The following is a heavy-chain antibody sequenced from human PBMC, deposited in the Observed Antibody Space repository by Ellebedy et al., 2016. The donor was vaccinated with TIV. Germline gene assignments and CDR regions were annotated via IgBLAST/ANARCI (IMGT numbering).Heavy chain of an antibody. J-gene: IGHJ4*02. CDR3: RQGHYADY. V-gene: IGHV3-23*01. CDR1: GLPFSTFF. D-gene: IGHD2-2*01. CDR2: ISANGNKR. Sequence: GESLKISXAVSGLPFSTFFMSWVRQAPGKGLEWVATISANGNKRDPADSVQGRFTISRDNFRNTLHLQMNNLRGEDTAVYYCRQGHYADYWGQGTLVTVSS.